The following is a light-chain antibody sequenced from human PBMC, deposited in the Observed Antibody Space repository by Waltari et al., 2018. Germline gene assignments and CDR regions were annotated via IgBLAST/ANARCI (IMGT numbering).Light chain of an antibody. CDR1: TSNIGSNT. J-gene: IGLJ1*01. CDR2: NNY. Sequence: QSVLTQTPSASGTPGQRVTIPCSGSTSNIGSNTVNWYQHLPGTAPKLLIYNNYQRPSGVPDRFSGSKSGTSASLAISGLQSEDESDYYCATWDDSLNGYLFGTGTKVNVL. CDR3: ATWDDSLNGYL. V-gene: IGLV1-44*01.